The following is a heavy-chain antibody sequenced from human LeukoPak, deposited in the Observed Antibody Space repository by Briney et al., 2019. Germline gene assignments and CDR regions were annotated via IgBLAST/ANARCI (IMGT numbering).Heavy chain of an antibody. D-gene: IGHD2-15*01. V-gene: IGHV1-46*03. CDR1: GYTFTSYY. CDR3: ATVGDCSGGSCSARKASRWPPEDY. J-gene: IGHJ4*02. Sequence: ASVKVSCKASGYTFTSYYMHWVRQAPGQGLEWMGIINPSGGSTSYAQKFQGRVTMTRDTSTSTVYMELSSLRSEDTAVYYRATVGDCSGGSCSARKASRWPPEDYWGQGTLVTVSS. CDR2: INPSGGST.